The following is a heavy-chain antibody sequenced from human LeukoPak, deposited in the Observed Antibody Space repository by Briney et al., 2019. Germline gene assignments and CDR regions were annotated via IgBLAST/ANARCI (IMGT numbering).Heavy chain of an antibody. CDR2: ITNSGGST. Sequence: GGSLRLSCAASGFTFSSYAMSWARQAPGKGLEWVSAITNSGGSTYYADSVKGRFTISRDNSKSTLYLQMNSLTAEDTAVYYCAKRYYYGSGSFDYWGQGTLVTVSS. D-gene: IGHD3-10*01. V-gene: IGHV3-23*01. CDR1: GFTFSSYA. J-gene: IGHJ4*02. CDR3: AKRYYYGSGSFDY.